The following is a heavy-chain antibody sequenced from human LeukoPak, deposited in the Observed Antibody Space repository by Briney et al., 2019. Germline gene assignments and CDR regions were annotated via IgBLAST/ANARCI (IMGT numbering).Heavy chain of an antibody. V-gene: IGHV3-21*01. CDR3: ARGPYGPTGGIYWYFDL. J-gene: IGHJ2*01. Sequence: GGSLRLSCAASGFSFSSYSMNWVRLAPGKGLEWVSSISSSSTYIYYADSVEGRFTISRDNAKNSLYLQMNSLRAEDTAVYYCARGPYGPTGGIYWYFDLWGRGTLVTVSS. CDR2: ISSSSTYI. D-gene: IGHD3-10*01. CDR1: GFSFSSYS.